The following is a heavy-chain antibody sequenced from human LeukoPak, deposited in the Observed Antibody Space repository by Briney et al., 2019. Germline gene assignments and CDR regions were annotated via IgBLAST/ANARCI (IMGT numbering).Heavy chain of an antibody. J-gene: IGHJ4*02. CDR1: GFTFSSYG. CDR3: AKEMSSSNIDH. V-gene: IGHV3-30*18. CDR2: ISFDGRTQ. D-gene: IGHD2-2*01. Sequence: GGSLRLSCAASGFTFSSYGMHWVRQAPGKGLEWVAVISFDGRTQYYIDSVKGRFTTSRDNSKNTLYLQMNSLRAEDTAVYYCAKEMSSSNIDHCGQGTLVTVSS.